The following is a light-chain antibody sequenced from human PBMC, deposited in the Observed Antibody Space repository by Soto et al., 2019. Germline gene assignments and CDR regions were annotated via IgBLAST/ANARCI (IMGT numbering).Light chain of an antibody. CDR1: SSDVGYYNY. Sequence: QSALTQPPSASGSPGQSVTISCTGTSSDVGYYNYVSWYQHHPGKAPKLIIYEVTNRPSGVPDRFSGSKSGNTASLSVSGLQTEDEADYYCSSLTRSKTGVFGGGTKLTVL. CDR3: SSLTRSKTGV. V-gene: IGLV2-8*01. CDR2: EVT. J-gene: IGLJ3*02.